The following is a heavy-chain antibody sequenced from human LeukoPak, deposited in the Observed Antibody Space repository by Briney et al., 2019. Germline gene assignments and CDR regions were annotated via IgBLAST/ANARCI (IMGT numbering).Heavy chain of an antibody. CDR3: AREDSSGYSFDY. J-gene: IGHJ4*02. V-gene: IGHV1-3*03. D-gene: IGHD3-22*01. CDR1: GYTFTSYA. CDR2: INAGNGNT. Sequence: ASVKVSCKASGYTFTSYAMHWVRQAPGQRLEWMGWINAGNGNTKYSQEFQGRVTITRDTSASTAYMELSSLRSEDMAVYYCAREDSSGYSFDYWGQGTLVTVSS.